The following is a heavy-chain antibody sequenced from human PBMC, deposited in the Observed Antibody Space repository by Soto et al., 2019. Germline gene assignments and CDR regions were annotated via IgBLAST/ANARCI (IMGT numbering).Heavy chain of an antibody. CDR2: INPNSGGT. V-gene: IGHV1-2*04. CDR3: AREDVVVVAATRAPSVFDI. Sequence: GASVKVSCKASGYTFTGYYMHWVRQAPGQGLEWMGWINPNSGGTNYAQKFQGWVTMTRDTSISTAYMELSRLRSDDTAVYYCAREDVVVVAATRAPSVFDIWGKGTMVTVSS. CDR1: GYTFTGYY. D-gene: IGHD2-15*01. J-gene: IGHJ3*02.